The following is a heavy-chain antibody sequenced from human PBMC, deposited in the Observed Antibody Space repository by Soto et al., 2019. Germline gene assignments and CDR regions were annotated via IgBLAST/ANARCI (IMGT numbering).Heavy chain of an antibody. CDR1: GDSITAGGHY. CDR3: SELTATYWNFDI. CDR2: IHYSGTT. Sequence: SETLSLTCTVSGDSITAGGHYWAWIRQHPEKGLEWLGYIHYSGTTDYNPSLKSRLTVSVDTSKNQFPLSLSSVTAADTAIYYCSELTATYWNFDIWGRGTLVTVSS. V-gene: IGHV4-31*03. J-gene: IGHJ2*01. D-gene: IGHD2-21*02.